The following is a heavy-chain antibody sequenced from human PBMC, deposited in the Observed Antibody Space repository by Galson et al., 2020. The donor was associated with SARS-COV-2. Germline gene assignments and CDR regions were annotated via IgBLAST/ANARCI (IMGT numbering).Heavy chain of an antibody. Sequence: GGSLRLSCAASGLAFISYGMHWVRQAPGKGLEWVAVISDDGKKQYYGDSVKGRFTVSRDKSQKTLYLQMNSLRAEDTAVYYCAKGDFVVIPAAVPLYLDSWGQGTLVIVSS. J-gene: IGHJ4*02. CDR3: AKGDFVVIPAAVPLYLDS. D-gene: IGHD2-2*01. CDR2: ISDDGKKQ. V-gene: IGHV3-30*18. CDR1: GLAFISYG.